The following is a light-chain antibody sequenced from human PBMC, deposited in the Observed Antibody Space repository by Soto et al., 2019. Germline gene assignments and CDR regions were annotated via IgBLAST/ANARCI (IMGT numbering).Light chain of an antibody. CDR1: QSIGTY. Sequence: DIQMTQSPSSMSASVGDRVTITCRASQSIGTYLNWYHHKPGKAPNLLIYAATTLQTGVPSRFSASGFGTDFTLTISSVQPEDFATYYCQQTYRVPDTFGQGTKLEI. CDR2: AAT. CDR3: QQTYRVPDT. J-gene: IGKJ2*01. V-gene: IGKV1-39*01.